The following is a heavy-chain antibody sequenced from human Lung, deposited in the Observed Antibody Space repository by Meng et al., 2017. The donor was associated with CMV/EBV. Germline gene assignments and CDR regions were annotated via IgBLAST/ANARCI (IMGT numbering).Heavy chain of an antibody. V-gene: IGHV3-53*01. J-gene: IGHJ6*02. Sequence: GESLKISCAASGFTVRNNYMSWVRQAPGKGLEWVSVIYSDGYTYYADSVKGRFTISRDNSKDTLYLQMNSLRAEDTAVYYCAREGYCSSTTCSSYYYYGMDVWXQGTXVTVSS. CDR3: AREGYCSSTTCSSYYYYGMDV. CDR2: IYSDGYT. D-gene: IGHD2-2*01. CDR1: GFTVRNNY.